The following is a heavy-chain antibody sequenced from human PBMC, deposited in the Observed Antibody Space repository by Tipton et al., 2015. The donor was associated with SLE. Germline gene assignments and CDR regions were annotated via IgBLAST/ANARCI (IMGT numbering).Heavy chain of an antibody. Sequence: SLRLSCAASEFTFGSYSMYWVRQAPGGGLEWVSTLTSGGDTVYPDSVRGRFTVSGDTPKNTVYLQMNSLRLEDTAVYYCARQHLPGSGPSFDSWCQGTLVTASS. CDR3: ARQHLPGSGPSFDS. V-gene: IGHV3-23*01. CDR2: LTSGGDT. CDR1: EFTFGSYS. D-gene: IGHD6-13*01. J-gene: IGHJ4*02.